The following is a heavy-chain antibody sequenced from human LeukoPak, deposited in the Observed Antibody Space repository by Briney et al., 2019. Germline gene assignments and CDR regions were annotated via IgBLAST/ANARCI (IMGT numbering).Heavy chain of an antibody. Sequence: SETLSLTCTVSGGSISSSSYYWGWIRQPPGKGLEWIGSIYYSGSTYYNPSLKSRVTISVDTSKNQFSLKLSSVTAADTAVYYCARDAGTMIANAAFDIWGQGTMVTVSS. J-gene: IGHJ3*02. CDR3: ARDAGTMIANAAFDI. CDR1: GGSISSSSYY. V-gene: IGHV4-39*07. CDR2: IYYSGST. D-gene: IGHD3-22*01.